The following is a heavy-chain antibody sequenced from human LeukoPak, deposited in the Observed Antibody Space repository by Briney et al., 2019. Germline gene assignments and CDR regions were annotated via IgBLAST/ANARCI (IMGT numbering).Heavy chain of an antibody. D-gene: IGHD4-17*01. CDR1: GFTFSSYG. J-gene: IGHJ4*02. CDR2: IRYDGSNK. CDR3: AKKASNYGDYGVDY. Sequence: PGGFLRLSCAASGFTFSSYGMHWVRQAPGKGLEWVAFIRYDGSNKYYADSVKGRFTISRDNSKNTLYLQMNSLRAEDTAVYYCAKKASNYGDYGVDYWGQGTQVTVSS. V-gene: IGHV3-30*02.